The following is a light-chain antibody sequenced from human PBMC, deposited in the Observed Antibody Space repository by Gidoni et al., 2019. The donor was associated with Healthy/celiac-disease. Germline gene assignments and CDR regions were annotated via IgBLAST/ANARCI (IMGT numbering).Light chain of an antibody. CDR1: QSVLYSSNNKNY. CDR2: WAS. CDR3: QQYYSTPYT. J-gene: IGKJ2*01. Sequence: DIVMTQSPDSLAVSLGERATINCKPSQSVLYSSNNKNYLAWYQQKPGQPPKLLIYWASTRESGVPDRFSGSGSGTDFTLTISSLQAEDVAFYYCQQYYSTPYTFGQGTKLEIK. V-gene: IGKV4-1*01.